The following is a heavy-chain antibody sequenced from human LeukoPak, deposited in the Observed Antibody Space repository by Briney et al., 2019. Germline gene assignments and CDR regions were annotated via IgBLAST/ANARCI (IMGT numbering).Heavy chain of an antibody. CDR3: ARSPTQRYYYYYMDV. CDR1: GGTFSSYA. D-gene: IGHD4-11*01. CDR2: IIPIFGTA. Sequence: SVKVFCKASGGTFSSYAISWVRQAPGQGLEWMGGIIPIFGTANYAQKFQGRVTITTDESTSTAYMELSSLRSEDTAAYYCARSPTQRYYYYYMDVWGKGTTVTVSS. J-gene: IGHJ6*03. V-gene: IGHV1-69*05.